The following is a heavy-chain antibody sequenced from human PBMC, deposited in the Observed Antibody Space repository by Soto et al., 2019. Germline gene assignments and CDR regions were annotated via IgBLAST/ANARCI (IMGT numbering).Heavy chain of an antibody. CDR2: IYWDDDK. CDR3: AHAGDYVLLTFAH. V-gene: IGHV2-5*02. D-gene: IGHD4-17*01. J-gene: IGHJ4*02. CDR1: GFSLSSYGMG. Sequence: QITLKESGPTLVRPAQTLTLTCGFSGFSLSSYGMGVAWIRQPPGKALEWLALIYWDDDKRYSPSLKDRLATSKDPSRNLVVLTITNMDTGDTATYFCAHAGDYVLLTFAHWRAATPVTVSS.